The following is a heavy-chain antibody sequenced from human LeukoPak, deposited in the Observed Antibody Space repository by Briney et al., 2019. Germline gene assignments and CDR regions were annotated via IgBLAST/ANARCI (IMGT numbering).Heavy chain of an antibody. D-gene: IGHD3-3*01. Sequence: PGGSLRLSCAASGFTFSGYAMSWVRQAPGKGLEWVSAISGSGGSTYYADSVKGRFTISRDNSKNTLYLQMNSLRAEDTAVYYCAKDYFSGSGYYFLNWFDPWGQGTLVTVSS. CDR3: AKDYFSGSGYYFLNWFDP. CDR1: GFTFSGYA. CDR2: ISGSGGST. V-gene: IGHV3-23*01. J-gene: IGHJ5*02.